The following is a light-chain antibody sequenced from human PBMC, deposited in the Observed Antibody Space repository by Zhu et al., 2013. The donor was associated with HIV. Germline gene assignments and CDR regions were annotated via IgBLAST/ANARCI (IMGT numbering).Light chain of an antibody. V-gene: IGKV3D-20*01. J-gene: IGKJ3*01. CDR2: DAS. Sequence: EIVMTQSPATLSVSPGERATLSCRASQSVSSYLAWYQQKPGLAPRLLIYDASTRAPGIPDRFSGSGSGTDFALTISRLEPEDFAVYYCQHYGSSPPRFTFGPGTKVDIK. CDR1: QSVSSY. CDR3: QHYGSSPPRFT.